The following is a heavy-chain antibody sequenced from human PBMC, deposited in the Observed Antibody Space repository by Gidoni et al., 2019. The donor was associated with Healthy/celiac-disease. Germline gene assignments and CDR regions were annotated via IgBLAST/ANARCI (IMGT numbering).Heavy chain of an antibody. J-gene: IGHJ3*02. D-gene: IGHD2-2*03. Sequence: QVQLVQSGAEVKKPGSSVKVSCKASGGTFSSYAISWLRQAPGQGLEWMGGIIPIYGTANYAQKFQGRVTITADKSTSTAYMELSSLRSEDTAVYYCARGLRAGRRLDIVVVPAAIGDAFDIWGQGTMVTVSS. CDR3: ARGLRAGRRLDIVVVPAAIGDAFDI. CDR2: IIPIYGTA. CDR1: GGTFSSYA. V-gene: IGHV1-69*06.